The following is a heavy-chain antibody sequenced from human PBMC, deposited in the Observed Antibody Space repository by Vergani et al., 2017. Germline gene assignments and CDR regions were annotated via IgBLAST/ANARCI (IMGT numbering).Heavy chain of an antibody. CDR1: GGSMSGYY. Sequence: QVRQQESGPGPVKPSETLSLTCSVSGGSMSGYYWSWIRQPPGKELEWIGYMYHSGSTNYNPSLETRVTISGDTSKNQFSLKLNSVTAADTAVYYCGRVADFYGLGSRLLDLWGQGILVTVSS. V-gene: IGHV4-59*01. CDR2: MYHSGST. J-gene: IGHJ5*02. CDR3: GRVADFYGLGSRLLDL. D-gene: IGHD3-10*01.